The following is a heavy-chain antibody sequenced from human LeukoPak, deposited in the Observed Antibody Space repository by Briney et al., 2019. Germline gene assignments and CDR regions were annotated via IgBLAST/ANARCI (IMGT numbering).Heavy chain of an antibody. D-gene: IGHD1-26*01. CDR2: IYPGDSDT. CDR1: GYSFTSYW. V-gene: IGHV5-51*01. Sequence: GESLKISCKGSGYSFTSYWIGWVRQMPGKGLEWMGIIYPGDSDTRYSPSFQGQVTISADKSISTAYLQWSSLKASDTAMYYCARHRMISVGATMGAHNPYFDYWGQGTLVTVSS. CDR3: ARHRMISVGATMGAHNPYFDY. J-gene: IGHJ4*02.